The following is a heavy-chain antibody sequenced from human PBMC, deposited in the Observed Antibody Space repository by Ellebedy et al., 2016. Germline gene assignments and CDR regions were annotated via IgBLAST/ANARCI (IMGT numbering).Heavy chain of an antibody. CDR2: INHSGST. J-gene: IGHJ4*02. V-gene: IGHV4-34*01. CDR1: GGSFSGYY. Sequence: SETLSLTCAVYGGSFSGYYWSWIRQPPGKGLEWIGEINHSGSTNYNPSLKSRVTISVDTSKNQFSPKLSSVTAADTAVYYCARSDGSHDYWGQGTLVTVSS. CDR3: ARSDGSHDY.